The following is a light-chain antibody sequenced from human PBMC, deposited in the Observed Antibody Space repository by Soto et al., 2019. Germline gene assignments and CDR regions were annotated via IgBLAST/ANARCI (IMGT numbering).Light chain of an antibody. J-gene: IGLJ2*01. CDR1: SSDVGYYNY. CDR3: SSYAVGINVV. Sequence: QSALTQPPSASGSPGQSVTISCTGTSSDVGYYNYVSWYQQHPGKALKLINYEVNKRPSGIPDRFSGSKSGNTASLTVSGLQAEDEAEYYCSSYAVGINVVFGGGTKLTVL. V-gene: IGLV2-8*01. CDR2: EVN.